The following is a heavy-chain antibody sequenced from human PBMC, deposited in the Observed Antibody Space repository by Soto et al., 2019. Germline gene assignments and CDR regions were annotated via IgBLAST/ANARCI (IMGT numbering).Heavy chain of an antibody. D-gene: IGHD3-22*01. Sequence: GGSLRLSCAASGFTFSSYAMSWVRQAPGKGLEWVSAISGSGGSTYYADSVKGRFTISRDNSKNTLYLQMNSLRAEDTAVYYRAKEGPSGSVYYVKYYYGMDVWGQGTTVTVSS. CDR3: AKEGPSGSVYYVKYYYGMDV. J-gene: IGHJ6*02. CDR2: ISGSGGST. CDR1: GFTFSSYA. V-gene: IGHV3-23*01.